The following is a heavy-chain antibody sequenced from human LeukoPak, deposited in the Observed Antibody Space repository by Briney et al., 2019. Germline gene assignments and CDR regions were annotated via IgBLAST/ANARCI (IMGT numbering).Heavy chain of an antibody. J-gene: IGHJ4*02. CDR1: GFTFSDYY. CDR2: INHSGST. D-gene: IGHD3-22*01. V-gene: IGHV4-34*01. Sequence: GSLRLSCAASGFTFSDYYMSWIRQPPGKGLEWIGEINHSGSTNYNPSLKSRVTISVDTSKNQFSLKLSSVTAADTAVYYCARSDSSGYYYDYWGQGTLVTVSS. CDR3: ARSDSSGYYYDY.